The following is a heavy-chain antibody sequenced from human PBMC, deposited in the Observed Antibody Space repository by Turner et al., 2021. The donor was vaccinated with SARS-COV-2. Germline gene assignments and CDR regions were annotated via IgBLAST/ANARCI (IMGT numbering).Heavy chain of an antibody. Sequence: QLQLQESGPGLVKPSETLSLTCTVSGGSISSSGYYWGWIRQPPGKGLEWIGSIYYSGSTYYNPSLKSRVTISVDTSKNQFSLKLSSVTAADTAVYYCARFEYGYSYDFGFDYWGQGTLVTVSS. J-gene: IGHJ4*02. D-gene: IGHD5-18*01. CDR3: ARFEYGYSYDFGFDY. V-gene: IGHV4-39*01. CDR2: IYYSGST. CDR1: GGSISSSGYY.